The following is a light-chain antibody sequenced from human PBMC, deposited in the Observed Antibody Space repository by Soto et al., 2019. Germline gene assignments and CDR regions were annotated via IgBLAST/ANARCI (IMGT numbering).Light chain of an antibody. CDR1: SSDVGEYNY. CDR2: EVS. CDR3: TSYAGSNNVV. Sequence: QSVLTQPPSASGSPGQSVTFSCTGTSSDVGEYNYVSWYQQHPGKAPKLMIYEVSERPSGVPDRFSGSKSGNTASLTVAGLQAEDEADYYRTSYAGSNNVVFGGGTKLTVL. J-gene: IGLJ2*01. V-gene: IGLV2-8*01.